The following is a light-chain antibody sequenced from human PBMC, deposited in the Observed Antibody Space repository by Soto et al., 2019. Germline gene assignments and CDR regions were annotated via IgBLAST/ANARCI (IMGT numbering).Light chain of an antibody. V-gene: IGKV3-15*01. J-gene: IGKJ5*01. CDR1: QSVSSN. CDR2: GPS. Sequence: EIVMTQAPATLSVSTGERATLSCRASQSVSSNLACSQQNTGQAPRPLIDGPSTRATGIPARLSGSGSGTEFTLTISSLESEDFAVYYCQQYNNWPSSTFGQVTRLAI. CDR3: QQYNNWPSST.